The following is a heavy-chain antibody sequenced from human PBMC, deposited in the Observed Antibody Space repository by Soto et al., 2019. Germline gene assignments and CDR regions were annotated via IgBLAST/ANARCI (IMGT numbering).Heavy chain of an antibody. J-gene: IGHJ5*02. D-gene: IGHD3-16*02. CDR3: ARDGGFPGITFGGVINH. CDR1: GFTFSSYA. V-gene: IGHV3-30-3*01. CDR2: ISYDGSNK. Sequence: QVPLVESGGGVVQPGRSLRLSCAASGFTFSSYAMHWVRQAPGKGLEWVAVISYDGSNKYYADSVKGRFTISRDNSKNTLYLQMNSLRAEDTAVYYCARDGGFPGITFGGVINHWGQGTLVTVSS.